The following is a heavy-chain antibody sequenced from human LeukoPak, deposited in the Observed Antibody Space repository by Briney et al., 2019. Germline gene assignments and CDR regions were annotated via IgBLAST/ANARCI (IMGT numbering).Heavy chain of an antibody. D-gene: IGHD1-26*01. Sequence: PGGSLRLSCAASGFTFSTYAMTWVRQAPGKGLEWVSLISGTGGSTYYADSVKGRFTISRDNARNSLYLQMNSLRAEDTAVYYCARDPYSGTYGDTYYYYMDVWGKGTTVTISS. CDR3: ARDPYSGTYGDTYYYYMDV. CDR1: GFTFSTYA. J-gene: IGHJ6*03. CDR2: ISGTGGST. V-gene: IGHV3-23*01.